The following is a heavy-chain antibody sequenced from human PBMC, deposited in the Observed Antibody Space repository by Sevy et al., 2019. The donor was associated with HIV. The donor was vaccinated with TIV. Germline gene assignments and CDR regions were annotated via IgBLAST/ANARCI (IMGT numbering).Heavy chain of an antibody. CDR3: ATTKDYYDSSASPFDY. D-gene: IGHD3-22*01. Sequence: ASVNVSCKVSGYTLTQLSMHWVRQAPGKGREWMGSFDPEDGETFYAQKFQGRVTLTEDTSTDTAYLELSSLTSKDTAVYYCATTKDYYDSSASPFDYWGQGTLVTVSS. J-gene: IGHJ4*02. V-gene: IGHV1-24*01. CDR1: GYTLTQLS. CDR2: FDPEDGET.